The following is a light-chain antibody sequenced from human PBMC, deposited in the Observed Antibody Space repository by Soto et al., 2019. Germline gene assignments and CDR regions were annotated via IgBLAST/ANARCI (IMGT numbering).Light chain of an antibody. CDR3: QAYGSSSGT. CDR2: AAS. Sequence: EIVSTQSPGTLSLSPGERATLSCRASPSISSSYLAWYQQIPGQAPRLLIYAASSRATGIPDRFSGSGSGTDFTLTINRLEPEDFAVYYCQAYGSSSGTFGQGTKV. V-gene: IGKV3-20*01. J-gene: IGKJ1*01. CDR1: PSISSSY.